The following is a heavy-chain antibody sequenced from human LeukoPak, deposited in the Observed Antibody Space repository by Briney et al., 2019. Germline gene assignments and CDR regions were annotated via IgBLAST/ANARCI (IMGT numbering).Heavy chain of an antibody. D-gene: IGHD2-15*01. Sequence: PGGSLRLSCAASGFAFSSYSMNWVRQAPGKGLEWVSSISSSRDYIYYADSVRGRCTISRDNAQNSLYLQMSSLRAEDTAVYYCARDPGYCSGGSCYPIWGQGTMVTVSS. CDR3: ARDPGYCSGGSCYPI. V-gene: IGHV3-21*01. J-gene: IGHJ3*02. CDR2: ISSSRDYI. CDR1: GFAFSSYS.